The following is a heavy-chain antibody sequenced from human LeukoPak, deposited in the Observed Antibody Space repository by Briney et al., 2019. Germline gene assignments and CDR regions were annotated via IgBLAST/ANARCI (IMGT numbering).Heavy chain of an antibody. D-gene: IGHD3-9*01. Sequence: EASVTVSCKASGGTFSSYAISWVRQAPGQGLEWMGGIIPIFGTANYAQKFQGRVTITTDESTSTAYMELSSLRSEDTAVYYCARDPLAYYDILTGYFPNWFDPWGQGTLVTVSS. CDR2: IIPIFGTA. J-gene: IGHJ5*02. CDR3: ARDPLAYYDILTGYFPNWFDP. CDR1: GGTFSSYA. V-gene: IGHV1-69*05.